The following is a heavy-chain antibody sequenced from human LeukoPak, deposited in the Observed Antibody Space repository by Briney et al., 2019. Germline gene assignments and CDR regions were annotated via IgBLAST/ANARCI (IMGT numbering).Heavy chain of an antibody. Sequence: PGGSLRLSCAASGFTFSSYSMNWVRQAPGKGLEWVSSISSSSSYIYYADSVKGRFTISRDNAKNSLYLQMNSLRAEDTAVYYCAQMGGSGYYSKGVIDYWGQGTLVTVSS. CDR2: ISSSSSYI. CDR1: GFTFSSYS. J-gene: IGHJ4*02. CDR3: AQMGGSGYYSKGVIDY. D-gene: IGHD3-22*01. V-gene: IGHV3-21*01.